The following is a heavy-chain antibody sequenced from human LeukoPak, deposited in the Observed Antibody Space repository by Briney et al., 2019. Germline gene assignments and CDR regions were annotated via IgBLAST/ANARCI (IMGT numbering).Heavy chain of an antibody. CDR3: ARDYSGVFDY. Sequence: TGGSLRLYCAASGFTFSSYSMNWVRQAPGKGLEWVSSISSSSSYIYYADSVKGRFTISRDNAKNSLYLQVNSLRAEDTAVYYCARDYSGVFDYWGQGTLVTVSS. CDR2: ISSSSSYI. J-gene: IGHJ4*02. V-gene: IGHV3-21*01. D-gene: IGHD1-26*01. CDR1: GFTFSSYS.